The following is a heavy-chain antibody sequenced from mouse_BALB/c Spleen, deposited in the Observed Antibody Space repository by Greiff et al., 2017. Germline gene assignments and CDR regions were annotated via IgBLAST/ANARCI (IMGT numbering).Heavy chain of an antibody. CDR1: GYTFTSYY. V-gene: IGHV1S81*02. CDR3: TRYGNYGYFDY. D-gene: IGHD2-1*01. Sequence: QVQLQQPGAELVKPGASVKLSCKASGYTFTSYYMYWVKQRPGQGLEWIGGINPSNGGTNFNEKFKSKATLTVDKSSSTAYMQLSSLTSEDSAVYYCTRYGNYGYFDYWGQGTTLTVSS. J-gene: IGHJ2*01. CDR2: INPSNGGT.